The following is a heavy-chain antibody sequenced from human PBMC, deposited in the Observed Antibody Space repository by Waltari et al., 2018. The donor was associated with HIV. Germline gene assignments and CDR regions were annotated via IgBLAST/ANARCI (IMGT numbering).Heavy chain of an antibody. J-gene: IGHJ4*02. Sequence: QVQLQQWGAGLLKPSETLSLTCAVSGGSFSGYYWSWTRQPPGKGLEWIGEINHRGSTNYKPSLKSRVTISVDTSKNQFSLKLSSVTAADTAVYYCARGRSPYSSGWYASEYWGQGTLVTVSS. CDR1: GGSFSGYY. CDR3: ARGRSPYSSGWYASEY. D-gene: IGHD6-19*01. CDR2: INHRGST. V-gene: IGHV4-34*01.